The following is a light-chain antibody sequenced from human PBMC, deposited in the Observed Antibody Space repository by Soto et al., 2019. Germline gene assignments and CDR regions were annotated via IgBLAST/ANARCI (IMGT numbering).Light chain of an antibody. Sequence: QSVLAQPPSASGTPVQSVIFSCSGSTSNIGSNPVTWYQQLPGTAPKLVIYGNNQRPSGVPDRFSGSKSGTAAALAISGLQSEGEADYYCAAWDDNLDAAVFGGVTQLTVL. CDR2: GNN. V-gene: IGLV1-44*01. J-gene: IGLJ7*01. CDR3: AAWDDNLDAAV. CDR1: TSNIGSNP.